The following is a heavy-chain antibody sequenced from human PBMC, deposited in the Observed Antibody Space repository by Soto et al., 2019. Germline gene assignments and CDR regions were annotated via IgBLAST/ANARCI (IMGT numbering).Heavy chain of an antibody. Sequence: QVQLVQSGAEVKKPGASVKVSCKASGYTFTSYGISWVRQAPGQGLEWMGWISAYNGNTNYAQKLQGRVTMTTDTSTSTYYVELRSIRSDATAEYYCRRDRGDSGGSCYSDYWGQGTLVTVSS. V-gene: IGHV1-18*01. J-gene: IGHJ4*02. CDR1: GYTFTSYG. D-gene: IGHD2-15*01. CDR2: ISAYNGNT. CDR3: RRDRGDSGGSCYSDY.